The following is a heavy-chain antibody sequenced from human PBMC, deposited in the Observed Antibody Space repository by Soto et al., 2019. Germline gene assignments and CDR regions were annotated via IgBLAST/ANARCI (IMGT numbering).Heavy chain of an antibody. CDR3: ARGRGGSYPYFDY. CDR2: INSDGSTT. CDR1: GFTFSSYW. V-gene: IGHV3-74*01. D-gene: IGHD1-26*01. Sequence: EVQLVESGGGLVQPGGSLRLSCAASGFTFSSYWMHWVRQAPGKGLVWVSRINSDGSTTTYADSVKGRFTISRDNAKNTLYLQMNSLRAEDTAVYYCARGRGGSYPYFDYWGQGTLVTVSS. J-gene: IGHJ4*02.